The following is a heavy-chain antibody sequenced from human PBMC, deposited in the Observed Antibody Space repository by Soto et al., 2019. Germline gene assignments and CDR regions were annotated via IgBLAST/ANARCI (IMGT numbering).Heavy chain of an antibody. D-gene: IGHD4-17*01. Sequence: PGGSLRLSCAATGFTFSTYAMSWFRQAPGKGLEWVSAISGNGFSTYYADSVKGRFTISRDNSIDRLYMQMNSLRTEDTAVYYCAHPRGYGVFDAYDIWGQGAMVTVSS. CDR1: GFTFSTYA. CDR2: ISGNGFST. CDR3: AHPRGYGVFDAYDI. J-gene: IGHJ3*02. V-gene: IGHV3-23*01.